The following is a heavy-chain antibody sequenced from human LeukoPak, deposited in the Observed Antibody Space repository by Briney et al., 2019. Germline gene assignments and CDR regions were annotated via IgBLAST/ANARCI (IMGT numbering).Heavy chain of an antibody. V-gene: IGHV4-4*07. Sequence: SETLSLTCTVSGGSISSYYWSWIRQPAGKGLEWIGRIYTSGSTNYNPSLKSRVTLSVNMSKDQFSLKLSSVTAADTAVYYCARDLGVEFDPWGQGTLVTVSS. J-gene: IGHJ5*02. CDR3: ARDLGVEFDP. CDR1: GGSISSYY. D-gene: IGHD3-16*01. CDR2: IYTSGST.